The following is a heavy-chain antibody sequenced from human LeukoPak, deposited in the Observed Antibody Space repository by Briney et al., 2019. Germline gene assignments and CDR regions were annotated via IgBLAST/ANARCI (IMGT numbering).Heavy chain of an antibody. J-gene: IGHJ3*02. CDR1: GFIFSSFA. CDR3: ARGLYDSSGYYGFSPTDAFDI. V-gene: IGHV3-23*01. Sequence: PGGSLRLSCAASGFIFSSFAISWVRHPPGKGLEWVSAISRSGADTYYADSVKGRFTISRDNAKNTLYLQMSSLRAEDTAVYYCARGLYDSSGYYGFSPTDAFDIWGQGTMVTVSS. D-gene: IGHD3-22*01. CDR2: ISRSGADT.